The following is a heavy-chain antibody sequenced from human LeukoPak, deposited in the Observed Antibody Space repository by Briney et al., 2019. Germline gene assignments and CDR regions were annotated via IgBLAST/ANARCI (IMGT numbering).Heavy chain of an antibody. Sequence: PGGSLRLSCAASGFTFSSYGMHWVRQAPGKGLEWVAVIWYDGSNKYYADSVKGRFTISRDNSKNTLYLQMNSLRAEDTAVYYCARGEYGSGNQGGIFDYWGQGTLVTVSS. J-gene: IGHJ4*02. V-gene: IGHV3-33*01. D-gene: IGHD3-10*01. CDR2: IWYDGSNK. CDR1: GFTFSSYG. CDR3: ARGEYGSGNQGGIFDY.